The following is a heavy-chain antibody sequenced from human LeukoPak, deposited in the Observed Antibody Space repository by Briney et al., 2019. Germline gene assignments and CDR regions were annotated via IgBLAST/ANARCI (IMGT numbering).Heavy chain of an antibody. CDR1: GGTFSSYA. D-gene: IGHD2-15*01. V-gene: IGHV1-69*04. CDR2: IIPILGIA. Sequence: GASVKVSCKASGGTFSSYAISWVRQAPGQGLEWMGRIIPILGIANYAQKFQGRVTITADKSTSTAYMELSSLRSEDTAVYYCARDVRDIVVVVAADYGMDVWGQGTTVTVSS. J-gene: IGHJ6*02. CDR3: ARDVRDIVVVVAADYGMDV.